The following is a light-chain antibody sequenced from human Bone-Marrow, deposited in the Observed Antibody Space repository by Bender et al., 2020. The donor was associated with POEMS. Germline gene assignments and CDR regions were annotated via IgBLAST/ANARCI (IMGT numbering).Light chain of an antibody. CDR2: DVI. V-gene: IGLV2-8*01. CDR3: ASYAGSNILV. CDR1: NSDVGGYKY. Sequence: QSALTQPASVSGSPGQSITISCTGINSDVGGYKYVSWYQQHPDRAPKVLIYDVIKRPSGVPDRFSGSKSGNTASLTISGLQADDEADYYCASYAGSNILVFGTGTKVTV. J-gene: IGLJ1*01.